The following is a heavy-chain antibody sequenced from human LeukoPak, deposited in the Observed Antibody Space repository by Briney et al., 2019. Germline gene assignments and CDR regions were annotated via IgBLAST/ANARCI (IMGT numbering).Heavy chain of an antibody. D-gene: IGHD5-18*01. J-gene: IGHJ4*02. CDR3: ARVRSGYSHENYFDY. CDR2: ISGSGSTI. V-gene: IGHV3-48*03. CDR1: GFTFSNYE. Sequence: GGALRLSCAASGFTFSNYEMNWVRQAPGKGLEWVSYISGSGSTIYYADSVKGRFTISRDNAKDSLYLQMNSLRAEDTAVYYCARVRSGYSHENYFDYWGQGTLVTVSS.